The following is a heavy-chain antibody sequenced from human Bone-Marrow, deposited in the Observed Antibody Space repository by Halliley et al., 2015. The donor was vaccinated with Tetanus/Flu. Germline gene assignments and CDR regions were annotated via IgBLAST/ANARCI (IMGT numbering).Heavy chain of an antibody. J-gene: IGHJ5*02. CDR2: IYHSGIT. CDR3: ARGTTVTTNWFDP. V-gene: IGHV4-31*02. D-gene: IGHD4-17*01. Sequence: EWIGYIYHSGITYYKTSLKSRITISIYTSKNQFSLKLSSVTAADTAVYFCARGTTVTTNWFDPWGQGTLVTVSS.